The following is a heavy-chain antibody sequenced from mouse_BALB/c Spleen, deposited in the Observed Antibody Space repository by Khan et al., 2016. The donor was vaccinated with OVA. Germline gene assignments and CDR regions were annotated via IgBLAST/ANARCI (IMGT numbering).Heavy chain of an antibody. CDR3: ARWFTY. Sequence: EVELVESGPGLVKPSQSLSLTCTVTGHSITSDYAWNWIRQFPGNKLEWMGYISYSGSTTYNPSLKSRISITRDTSKNQFFLQLNSVTTEDTATYYCARWFTYWGQGTLVTVSA. V-gene: IGHV3-2*02. CDR2: ISYSGST. CDR1: GHSITSDYA. J-gene: IGHJ3*01.